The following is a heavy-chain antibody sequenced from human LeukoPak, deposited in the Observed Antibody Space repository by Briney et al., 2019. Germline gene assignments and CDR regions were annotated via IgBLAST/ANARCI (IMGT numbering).Heavy chain of an antibody. D-gene: IGHD5-12*01. J-gene: IGHJ4*02. CDR2: ISSSGSTM. V-gene: IGHV3-48*03. CDR3: ARGLSWPRDY. CDR1: GFTVTSYE. Sequence: PGGSLRLSCAASGFTVTSYEMNWVRQAPGKGLEWVSYISSSGSTMFYADSLKGRFTISRDNAKNSLYLQLNGLRVEDTAVYFCARGLSWPRDYWGQGTLVTVSS.